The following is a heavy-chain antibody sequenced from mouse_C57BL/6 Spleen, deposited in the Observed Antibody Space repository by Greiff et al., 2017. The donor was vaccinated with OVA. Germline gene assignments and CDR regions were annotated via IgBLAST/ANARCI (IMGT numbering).Heavy chain of an antibody. J-gene: IGHJ3*01. CDR2: IYPRSGNT. CDR3: AHYYGSNPFAY. V-gene: IGHV1-81*01. D-gene: IGHD1-1*01. CDR1: GYTFTSYG. Sequence: VKLVESGAELARPGASVKLSCKASGYTFTSYGISWVKQRTGQGLEWIGEIYPRSGNTYYNEKFKGKATLTADKSSSTAYMELRSLTSEDSAVYFCAHYYGSNPFAYWGQGTLVTVSA.